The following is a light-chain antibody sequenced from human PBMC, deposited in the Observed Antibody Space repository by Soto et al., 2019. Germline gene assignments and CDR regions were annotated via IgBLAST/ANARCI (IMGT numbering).Light chain of an antibody. CDR3: QQYRSLCV. CDR2: HTS. Sequence: EIVLTHSPAILPLSPCDTATLSFRASQTVSNYLTWYQQKPGQAPRLLIYHTSTRAAGVPARFSGSGSGTDFTLTISSLQSEDFTVYSCQQYRSLCVFGRGTKVDI. V-gene: IGKV3-11*01. CDR1: QTVSNY. J-gene: IGKJ1*01.